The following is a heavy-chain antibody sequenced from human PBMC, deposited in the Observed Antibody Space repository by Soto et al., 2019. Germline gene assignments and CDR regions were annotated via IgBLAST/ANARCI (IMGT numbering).Heavy chain of an antibody. CDR1: GGSISSSSYY. J-gene: IGHJ4*02. CDR3: ARHTQDLWSYYFDY. D-gene: IGHD3-10*01. CDR2: IYYSGST. Sequence: SETLSLTCTVSGGSISSSSYYWGWIRQPPGKGLEWIGSIYYSGSTYYNPSLKSRVTISVDTSKNQFSLKLSSVTAADTAVYYCARHTQDLWSYYFDYWGQGTLVTVSS. V-gene: IGHV4-39*01.